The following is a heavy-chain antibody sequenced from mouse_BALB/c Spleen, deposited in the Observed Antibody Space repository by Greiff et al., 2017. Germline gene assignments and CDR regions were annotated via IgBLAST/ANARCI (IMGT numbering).Heavy chain of an antibody. CDR1: GFTFSSYT. CDR3: ARQGIYYDYDDGRMDY. Sequence: EVKVVESGGGLVQPGGSLKLSCAASGFTFSSYTMSWVRQTPEKRLEWVAYISNGGGSTYYPDTVKGRFTISRDNAKNTLYLQMSILKSEDTAMYYCARQGIYYDYDDGRMDYWGQGTSVTVSS. J-gene: IGHJ4*01. D-gene: IGHD2-4*01. CDR2: ISNGGGST. V-gene: IGHV5-12-2*01.